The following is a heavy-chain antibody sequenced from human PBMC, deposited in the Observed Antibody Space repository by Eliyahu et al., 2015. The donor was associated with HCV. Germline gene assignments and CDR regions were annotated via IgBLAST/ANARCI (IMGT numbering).Heavy chain of an antibody. D-gene: IGHD6-13*01. CDR2: IYYSGXP. V-gene: IGHV4-39*01. Sequence: QLQLQASGPGLVKPSETLSLTCIVSGGSXRSXDYYXGWVXQPPGKRLXWIGSIYYSGXPYYNPSLKSRVTMSVXTSKDQFSLRLSSVTAADTAVYYCARQKQQLVNDYWGQGTLVTVSS. CDR1: GGSXRSXDYY. CDR3: ARQKQQLVNDY. J-gene: IGHJ4*02.